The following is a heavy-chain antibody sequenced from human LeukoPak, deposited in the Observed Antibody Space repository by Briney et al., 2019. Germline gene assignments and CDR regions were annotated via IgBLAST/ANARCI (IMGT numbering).Heavy chain of an antibody. CDR1: GFTFSSHA. CDR3: AKGLQFDP. J-gene: IGHJ5*02. CDR2: ISYDGSNK. V-gene: IGHV3-30*18. D-gene: IGHD4-11*01. Sequence: GGSLRLSCAASGFTFSSHAMSWVRQAPGKGLEWVAVISYDGSNKYYADSVKGRFTISRDNSKNTLYLQMNSLRAEDTAVYYCAKGLQFDPWGQGTLVTVSS.